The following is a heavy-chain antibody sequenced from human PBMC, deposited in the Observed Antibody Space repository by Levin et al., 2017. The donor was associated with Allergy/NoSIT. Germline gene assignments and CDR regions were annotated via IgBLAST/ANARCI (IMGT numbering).Heavy chain of an antibody. CDR2: IYYSGST. D-gene: IGHD2-15*01. CDR1: SSYW. J-gene: IGHJ6*02. Sequence: SSYWMTWIRQPPGKGLEWIGSIYYSGSTYYNPSLKSRVTISVDTSKNQFSLKLSSVTAADTAVYYCARVYCSGGSCYLGWYYYYGMDVWGQGTTVTVSS. CDR3: ARVYCSGGSCYLGWYYYYGMDV. V-gene: IGHV4-39*07.